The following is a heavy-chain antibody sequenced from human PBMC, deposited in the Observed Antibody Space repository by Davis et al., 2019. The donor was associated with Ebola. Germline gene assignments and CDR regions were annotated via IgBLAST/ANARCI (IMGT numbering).Heavy chain of an antibody. D-gene: IGHD3-9*01. CDR3: ATEVDETKLDQ. J-gene: IGHJ4*02. Sequence: FSYASAGITISNTIIWLVQPAPQGRVGRGWVIPVFGRTNYEQKFQGRVILTADESTNTAYMKLTNLRSDDTAVYYCATEVDETKLDQWGQGTLVTVSS. CDR1: AGITISNT. CDR2: VIPVFGRT. V-gene: IGHV1-69*01.